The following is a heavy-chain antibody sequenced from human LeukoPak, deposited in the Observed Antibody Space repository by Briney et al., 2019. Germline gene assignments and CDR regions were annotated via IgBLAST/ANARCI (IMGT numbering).Heavy chain of an antibody. D-gene: IGHD3-22*01. J-gene: IGHJ5*02. CDR1: GGSISSYY. Sequence: SEALSLTXTVSGGSISSYYWSWIRQPAGKGLEWIGRIYTSGSTNYNPSLTSRVTMSVDTSKNQFSLKLSSVTAADTAVYYCARAGSYYDSSGKYNWFDPWGQGTLVTVSS. V-gene: IGHV4-4*07. CDR2: IYTSGST. CDR3: ARAGSYYDSSGKYNWFDP.